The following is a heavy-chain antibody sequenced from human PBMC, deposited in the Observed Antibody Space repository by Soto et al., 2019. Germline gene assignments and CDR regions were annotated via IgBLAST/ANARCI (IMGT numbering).Heavy chain of an antibody. CDR1: GYSFAGYW. V-gene: IGHV5-10-1*01. J-gene: IGHJ4*02. Sequence: GESLKISCKGSGYSFAGYWITWVRQKPGKGLEGMGLIDPSDSQTYYSPSFRGHVTISVTKSITTVFLQWSSRRASDTAMYYCAKQIYDSDTGPNSHYYLDSWAQGTPATVSS. D-gene: IGHD3-22*01. CDR2: IDPSDSQT. CDR3: AKQIYDSDTGPNSHYYLDS.